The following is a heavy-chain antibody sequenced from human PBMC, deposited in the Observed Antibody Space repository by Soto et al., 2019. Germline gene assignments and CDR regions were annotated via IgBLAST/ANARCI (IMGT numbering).Heavy chain of an antibody. CDR2: INHSGST. CDR1: GGSFSGYY. J-gene: IGHJ5*02. CDR3: ASNSDFWSGYHSA. D-gene: IGHD3-3*01. V-gene: IGHV4-34*01. Sequence: SETLSLTCAVYGGSFSGYYWSWIRQPPGKGLEWIGEINHSGSTNYNPSLKSRVTISVDTSKNQFSLKLSSVTAADTAVYYCASNSDFWSGYHSAWGQGTLVTVSS.